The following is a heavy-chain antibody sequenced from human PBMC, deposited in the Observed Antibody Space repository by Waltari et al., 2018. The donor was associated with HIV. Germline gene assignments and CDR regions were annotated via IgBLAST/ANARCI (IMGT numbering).Heavy chain of an antibody. D-gene: IGHD3-3*01. Sequence: QVQLQESGPGLVKPSETLSLTCTVSGGSISSYYWSWIRQPPGKGLGWIGYIDYSGSTTDNPSLKSRVTISVDTSKNQFSLKLSSGTAADTAVYYCARGGSGSFWGDYWGQGTLVTVSS. CDR3: ARGGSGSFWGDY. J-gene: IGHJ4*02. V-gene: IGHV4-59*01. CDR1: GGSISSYY. CDR2: IDYSGST.